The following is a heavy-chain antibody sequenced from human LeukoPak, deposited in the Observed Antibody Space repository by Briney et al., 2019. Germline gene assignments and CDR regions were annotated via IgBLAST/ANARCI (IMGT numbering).Heavy chain of an antibody. V-gene: IGHV4-34*01. J-gene: IGHJ4*02. D-gene: IGHD4-17*01. CDR2: INHSGST. Sequence: SETLSLTCGVYGGSFSGYYWSWIRQPPGKGLEWIGEINHSGSTKYNPSLKSRGTISGDTSKKQFSLKPSSVTAADTAVYYCARGEYGDYDYWGQGTLVTVSS. CDR1: GGSFSGYY. CDR3: ARGEYGDYDY.